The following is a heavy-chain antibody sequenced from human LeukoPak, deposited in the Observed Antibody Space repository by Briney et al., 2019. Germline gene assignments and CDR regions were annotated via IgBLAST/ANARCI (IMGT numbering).Heavy chain of an antibody. J-gene: IGHJ1*01. CDR3: AKPGFCSGTGCYGYFQH. D-gene: IGHD2-2*01. Sequence: GGSQRLCCAAPGFTFSTYAMSWVRQASGKGLEWVSTISGSGSSTYHADSVKGRFTISRDNSKSTLYLQMNSLRAEDTAVYYCAKPGFCSGTGCYGYFQHWGQGTLVTVSS. V-gene: IGHV3-23*01. CDR2: ISGSGSST. CDR1: GFTFSTYA.